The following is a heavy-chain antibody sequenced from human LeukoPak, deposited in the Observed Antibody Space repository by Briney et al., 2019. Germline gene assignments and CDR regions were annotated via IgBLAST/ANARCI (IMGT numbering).Heavy chain of an antibody. CDR3: AKDEGIRCLNGDCPFDH. CDR1: GFTFKTHG. CDR2: IRHDENNK. Sequence: GGAPGLSRGASGFTFKTHGLDWGRPAPSQGPGGGGYIRHDENNKYHVEGRFTISRDNSKNTLFLQMNSLRPEDTAVYYCAKDEGIRCLNGDCPFDHWGQGILVTVSP. J-gene: IGHJ4*02. D-gene: IGHD2-21*01. V-gene: IGHV3-30*02.